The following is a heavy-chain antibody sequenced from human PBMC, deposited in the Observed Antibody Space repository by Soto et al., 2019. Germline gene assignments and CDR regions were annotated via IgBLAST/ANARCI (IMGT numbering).Heavy chain of an antibody. CDR1: GFTFSGPA. Sequence: PGGSLRLSCAASGFTFSGPAMHWVRQASGKGLEWVGRIRSKANSYATEYAASVKGRFTISRDDSKNTAYLQMNSLKTEDTAVYYCTSRQPHYYDSSGYHFQYWGQGTLVTVSS. CDR2: IRSKANSYAT. CDR3: TSRQPHYYDSSGYHFQY. J-gene: IGHJ1*01. V-gene: IGHV3-73*01. D-gene: IGHD3-22*01.